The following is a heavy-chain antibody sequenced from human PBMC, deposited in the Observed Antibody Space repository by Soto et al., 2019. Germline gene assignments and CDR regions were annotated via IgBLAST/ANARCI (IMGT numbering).Heavy chain of an antibody. CDR2: ISAYNGNT. D-gene: IGHD3-3*01. V-gene: IGHV1-18*01. Sequence: GASVKVSCKASGYTFTSYGISWVRQAPGQGLEWMGWISAYNGNTNYAQKLQGRVTMTTDTSTSTAYMELRSLRSDGTAVYYCARDLFWSGYYTGHENYGMDVWGQGTTVTVSS. CDR1: GYTFTSYG. CDR3: ARDLFWSGYYTGHENYGMDV. J-gene: IGHJ6*02.